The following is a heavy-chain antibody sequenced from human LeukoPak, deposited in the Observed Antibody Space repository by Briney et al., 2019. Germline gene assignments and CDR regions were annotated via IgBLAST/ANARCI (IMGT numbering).Heavy chain of an antibody. CDR2: ISYDGSNK. D-gene: IGHD3-10*01. J-gene: IGHJ6*02. Sequence: GGSLRLSCAASGFTFSSYGMHWVRQAPGKGLEWVAVISYDGSNKYYADSVKGRFTISRDNSKNTLYLQMNSLRAEDTAVYYCARGFMVRGAATLYGMDVWGQGTTVTVSS. V-gene: IGHV3-30*03. CDR3: ARGFMVRGAATLYGMDV. CDR1: GFTFSSYG.